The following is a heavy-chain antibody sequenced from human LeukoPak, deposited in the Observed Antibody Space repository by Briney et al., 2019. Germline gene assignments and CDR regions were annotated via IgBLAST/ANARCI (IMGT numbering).Heavy chain of an antibody. V-gene: IGHV3-21*01. Sequence: GGSLRLSCAASGFTSSSYSMNGVRPAPGKGLEWVSSISSSSSYIYDADSVKGLFTISRDNAKSSLYMEMNSLRAEDTAVYYCARDVNCLCTFGGVIAPCYYGMDVWGQGTTVTVSS. CDR2: ISSSSSYI. CDR3: ARDVNCLCTFGGVIAPCYYGMDV. CDR1: GFTSSSYS. J-gene: IGHJ6*02. D-gene: IGHD3-16*02.